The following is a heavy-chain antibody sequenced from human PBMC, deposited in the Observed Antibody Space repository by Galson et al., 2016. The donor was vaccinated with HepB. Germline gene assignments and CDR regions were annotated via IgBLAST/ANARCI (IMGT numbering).Heavy chain of an antibody. D-gene: IGHD5-18*01. V-gene: IGHV6-1*01. CDR1: GDSVTNDDTI. Sequence: CAISGDSVTNDDTIXXXIRXXXSRXXXWXXXTYXXXQWXXXYAXSVKXXITINSDTSRNQFSLRLDSXNPDDTAAYYCTRGYMHTGMNVWGQGTTVTVSS. J-gene: IGHJ6*02. CDR3: TRGYMHTGMNV. CDR2: TYXXXQWXX.